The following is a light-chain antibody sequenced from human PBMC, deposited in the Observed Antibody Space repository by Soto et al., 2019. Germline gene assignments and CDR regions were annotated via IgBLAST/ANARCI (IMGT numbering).Light chain of an antibody. CDR2: EVS. Sequence: QSGLTPPASVSWSPGQSITIYYTGTSSDVGAYNRVSWYQQYSGKAPKLMIYEVSNRPSGVSNRFSGSKSGNTASLTISGLQAEDEADYYCSSYTSTNTLGFGTGTKVTVL. V-gene: IGLV2-14*01. CDR3: SSYTSTNTLG. J-gene: IGLJ1*01. CDR1: SSDVGAYNR.